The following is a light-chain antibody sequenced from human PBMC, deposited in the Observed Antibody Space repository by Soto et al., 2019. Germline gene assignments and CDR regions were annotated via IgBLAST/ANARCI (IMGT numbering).Light chain of an antibody. J-gene: IGLJ3*02. CDR3: SSYTSSNTWV. CDR1: MRDVGAYNL. Sequence: QSALTQPASVSGSPGQSITISCAGTMRDVGAYNLVSWYQQHPGRAPQLIIYEVRNRPSGISFRFSGSKSGNTASLTISGLQAEDEADYYCSSYTSSNTWVFGGGTKVTVL. CDR2: EVR. V-gene: IGLV2-14*01.